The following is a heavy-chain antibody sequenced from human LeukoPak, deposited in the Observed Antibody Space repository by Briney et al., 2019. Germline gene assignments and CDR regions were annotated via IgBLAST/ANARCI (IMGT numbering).Heavy chain of an antibody. CDR3: AREYRSGYYYNYSYYYGMDV. J-gene: IGHJ6*02. CDR1: GGSISSYY. V-gene: IGHV4-4*07. D-gene: IGHD3-3*01. CDR2: IYSSGST. Sequence: PSETLSLTCTVSGGSISSYYWSWIRQPAGKGLEWIGRIYSSGSTNYNPSLKSRVTMSLDTSENQFSLKLSSVTAADTAVYYCAREYRSGYYYNYSYYYGMDVWGQGTTVTVSS.